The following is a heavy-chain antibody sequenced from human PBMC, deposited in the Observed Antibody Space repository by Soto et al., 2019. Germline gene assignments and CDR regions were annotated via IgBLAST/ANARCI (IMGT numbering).Heavy chain of an antibody. Sequence: GASVKVSCKASGYTFTSYGISWLREAPGQGLEWMGWISAYNGNTNYAQKLQGRVTMTTDTSTSTAYMELRSLRSDDTAVYYCAREEQLVGASDYWGQGTLVTISS. V-gene: IGHV1-18*04. D-gene: IGHD6-6*01. CDR3: AREEQLVGASDY. CDR1: GYTFTSYG. CDR2: ISAYNGNT. J-gene: IGHJ4*02.